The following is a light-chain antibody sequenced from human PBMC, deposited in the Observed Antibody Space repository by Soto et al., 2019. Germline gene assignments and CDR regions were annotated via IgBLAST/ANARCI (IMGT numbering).Light chain of an antibody. V-gene: IGKV1-5*03. Sequence: DIQMTQSHSTLSASVGDRVTITCRDSQSISIWLAWYQQKPGKAPKILIYKASSLESGVPSRFSGSGSGTEFTLTISSLQPDDFATYYCQQYSTYTPRTFGQATKVDIK. CDR1: QSISIW. CDR2: KAS. J-gene: IGKJ1*01. CDR3: QQYSTYTPRT.